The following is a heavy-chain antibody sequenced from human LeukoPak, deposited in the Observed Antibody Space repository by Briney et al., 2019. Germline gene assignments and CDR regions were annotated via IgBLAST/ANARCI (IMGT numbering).Heavy chain of an antibody. V-gene: IGHV3-23*01. Sequence: PGGSLRLSCAASGFTFSSHGMNWVRQAPGKGLEWVSGIRGDGVTTYYADSVKGRFTISRDNSKNTLYLQMNSLRAEDTAVYYCAKIGWFGELLPTDSDYWGQGTLVTVSS. CDR3: AKIGWFGELLPTDSDY. D-gene: IGHD3-10*01. CDR1: GFTFSSHG. CDR2: IRGDGVTT. J-gene: IGHJ4*02.